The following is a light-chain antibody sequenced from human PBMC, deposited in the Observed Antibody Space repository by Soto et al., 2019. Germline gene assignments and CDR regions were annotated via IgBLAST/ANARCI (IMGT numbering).Light chain of an antibody. J-gene: IGLJ3*02. Sequence: QSVLTQPPSASGTPGQRVTISCSGGSSNIGSNTVSWYQQLPGTAPRLLIYSDNHRPSVVPDRFSGSKSGTSASLAISGLQSEDEADYYCAAWHDSLNVWVFGGGTKLTVL. CDR3: AAWHDSLNVWV. CDR1: SSNIGSNT. CDR2: SDN. V-gene: IGLV1-44*01.